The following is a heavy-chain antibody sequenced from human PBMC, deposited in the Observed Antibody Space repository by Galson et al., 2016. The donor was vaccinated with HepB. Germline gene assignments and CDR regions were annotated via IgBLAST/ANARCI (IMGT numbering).Heavy chain of an antibody. CDR2: IGGSGTYT. D-gene: IGHD3-3*01. V-gene: IGHV3-23*01. CDR1: GFAFSGFA. Sequence: SLRLSCAASGFAFSGFAMSWVRQAPGKGLEWVSSIGGSGTYTYYADSGKGRFTISRDNSQNTLFPHMNNRRAEDKAVYYCAKERFWRGYRYFDPWGQGTLVTVSS. J-gene: IGHJ5*02. CDR3: AKERFWRGYRYFDP.